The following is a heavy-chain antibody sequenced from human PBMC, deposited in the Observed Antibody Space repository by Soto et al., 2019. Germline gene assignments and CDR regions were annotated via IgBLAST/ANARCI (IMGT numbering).Heavy chain of an antibody. CDR2: IYYSGST. J-gene: IGHJ4*02. Sequence: QVQLQESGPGLVKPSETLSLTCTVSGGSISSYYWSWIRQPPGKGLEWIGYIYYSGSTNYNPSLKSRVTISVDTSKNQFSLKLSSVTAADTAVYYCARHPVAYCGGDCYSFYFDYWGQGTLVTVSS. D-gene: IGHD2-21*01. V-gene: IGHV4-59*08. CDR1: GGSISSYY. CDR3: ARHPVAYCGGDCYSFYFDY.